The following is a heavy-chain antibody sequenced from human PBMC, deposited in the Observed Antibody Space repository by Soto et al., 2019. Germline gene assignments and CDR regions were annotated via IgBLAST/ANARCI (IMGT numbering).Heavy chain of an antibody. CDR1: GGTFSSYA. D-gene: IGHD3-10*01. Sequence: QVQLVQSGAEVKKPGSSVKVSCKASGGTFSSYAISWVRQAPGQGLEWMGGIIPIFGTANYAQKFQGRVTIAADESTSTAYMELSSLRSEDTAVYYCARGRWDYYGSGSYYSYNCFDPWGQGTLVTVSS. CDR2: IIPIFGTA. J-gene: IGHJ5*02. V-gene: IGHV1-69*01. CDR3: ARGRWDYYGSGSYYSYNCFDP.